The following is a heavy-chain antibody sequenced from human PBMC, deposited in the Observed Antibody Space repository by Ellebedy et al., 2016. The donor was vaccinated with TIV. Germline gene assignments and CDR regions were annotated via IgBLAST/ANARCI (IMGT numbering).Heavy chain of an antibody. CDR2: ISHSGTT. CDR1: GGSISAYD. CDR3: ARGGAFDI. V-gene: IGHV4-59*01. J-gene: IGHJ3*02. Sequence: SETLSLXXTVSGGSISAYDWSWIRQPPGEGLEWIGYISHSGTTNYNPSLKSRVTISVDTSKNQFSLKLSSVTAADTAVYYCARGGAFDIWGQGTMVTVSS.